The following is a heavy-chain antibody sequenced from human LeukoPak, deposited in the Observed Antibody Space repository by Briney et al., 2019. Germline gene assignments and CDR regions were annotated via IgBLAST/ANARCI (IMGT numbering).Heavy chain of an antibody. CDR3: AGTSSSWFPERNY. D-gene: IGHD6-13*01. CDR2: IYSGGST. V-gene: IGHV3-53*01. CDR1: GFTVSSNY. Sequence: PGGSLRLSCAASGFTVSSNYMSWVRQAPGKGLEWVSVIYSGGSTYYADSVKGRFTISRDNSKNTLYLQMNSLRAEDTAVYYCAGTSSSWFPERNYWGQGTLVTVSS. J-gene: IGHJ4*02.